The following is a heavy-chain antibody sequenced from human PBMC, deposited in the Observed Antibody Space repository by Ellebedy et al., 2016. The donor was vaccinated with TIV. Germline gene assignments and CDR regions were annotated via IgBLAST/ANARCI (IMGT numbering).Heavy chain of an antibody. CDR3: ARATQWPAFES. Sequence: GESLKISCGASGFAVSSCAMGWVRQAPGKGLEYVSVIFTDDTAARTNSADSVKGRFSISRDISKNTLFLQMNSLGAEDTAVYYCARATQWPAFESWGQGTLVTVSS. V-gene: IGHV3-53*01. D-gene: IGHD6-19*01. J-gene: IGHJ4*02. CDR2: IFTDDTAART. CDR1: GFAVSSCA.